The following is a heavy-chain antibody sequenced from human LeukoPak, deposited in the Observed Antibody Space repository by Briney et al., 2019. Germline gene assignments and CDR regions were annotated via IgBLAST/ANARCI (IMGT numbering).Heavy chain of an antibody. CDR1: GFVFSNYG. V-gene: IGHV3-30*03. CDR3: TTKVIRGNSGDDYDD. CDR2: ISSNGNDK. J-gene: IGHJ4*02. Sequence: GGSLRLSCAASGFVFSNYGMHWVRQAPGKGLEWVALISSNGNDKLYGDSVKGRFTISRDDSKSTLYLQMNSLRVEDTAVYYCTTKVIRGNSGDDYDDWGQGTLVTVSS. D-gene: IGHD5-12*01.